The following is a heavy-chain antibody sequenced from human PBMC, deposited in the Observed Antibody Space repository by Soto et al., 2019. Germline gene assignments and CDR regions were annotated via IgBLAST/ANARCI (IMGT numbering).Heavy chain of an antibody. CDR3: AREITIFGVVIPSVAFDI. J-gene: IGHJ3*02. CDR2: ISSSSSTI. Sequence: EVQLVESGGGLVQPGGSLRLSCAASGFTFSSYSMNWVRQAPGKGLEWVSYISSSSSTIYYADSVKGRFTISRDNAKNSLYLQMNSLRDEDTAVYYCAREITIFGVVIPSVAFDIWGQGTMVTVSS. D-gene: IGHD3-3*01. V-gene: IGHV3-48*02. CDR1: GFTFSSYS.